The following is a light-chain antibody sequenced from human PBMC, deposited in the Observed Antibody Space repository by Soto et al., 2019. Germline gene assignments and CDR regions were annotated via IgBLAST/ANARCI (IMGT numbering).Light chain of an antibody. V-gene: IGKV2-24*01. CDR1: ESLVHSDGTTY. CDR2: QIS. J-gene: IGKJ1*01. CDR3: LQATHFPWT. Sequence: EIVMTQTPLSSPVTLGQPASISCRSSESLVHSDGTTYLSWFHLRPGQPPRLLIHQISERFYGVPDRFSGSGAGTEFTLKISRVEAEDVGLYYCLQATHFPWTFGQGTKVEVK.